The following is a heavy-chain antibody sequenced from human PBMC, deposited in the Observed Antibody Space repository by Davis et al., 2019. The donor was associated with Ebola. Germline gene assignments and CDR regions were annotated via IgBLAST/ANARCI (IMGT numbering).Heavy chain of an antibody. Sequence: SCKASGGTFSSYGIHWVRQAPGKGLEWVATISYDGRNEYYADYVKGRFTISRDNSKNTVYLQMNNLRPEDTALYYCAKAQYRGDTGGDYYYTMDVWGQGTTVTVSS. CDR3: AKAQYRGDTGGDYYYTMDV. CDR2: ISYDGRNE. CDR1: GGTFSSYG. D-gene: IGHD1-26*01. J-gene: IGHJ6*01. V-gene: IGHV3-30*19.